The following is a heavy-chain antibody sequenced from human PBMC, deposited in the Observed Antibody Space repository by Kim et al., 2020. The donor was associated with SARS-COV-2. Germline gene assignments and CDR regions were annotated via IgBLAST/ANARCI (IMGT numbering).Heavy chain of an antibody. V-gene: IGHV4-38-2*02. CDR1: GYLINNGFY. Sequence: SETLSLTCSVAGYLINNGFYWGWIRQPPGKGLEWIGNIYYTGDTYYNSSVKSRAVMSVDTSRNKFYLNLKFVTAADTAIYYCARGEGNCHGADDCYGWYFDVWGRGALVSVSS. CDR3: ARGEGNCHGADDCYGWYFDV. D-gene: IGHD2-21*02. J-gene: IGHJ2*01. CDR2: IYYTGDT.